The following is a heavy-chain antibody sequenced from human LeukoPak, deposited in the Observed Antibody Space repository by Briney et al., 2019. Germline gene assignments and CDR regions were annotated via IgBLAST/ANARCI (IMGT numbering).Heavy chain of an antibody. D-gene: IGHD1-1*01. Sequence: KPSETLSLTCTVSGGSISSYYWSWLRQPPGKGLEWIGYIYYSGSTNYNPSLKSRVTISVDTSKNQFSLKLSSVTAADTAVYYCARDRGTWNDDGFDYWGQGTLVTVSS. CDR2: IYYSGST. CDR3: ARDRGTWNDDGFDY. CDR1: GGSISSYY. V-gene: IGHV4-59*12. J-gene: IGHJ4*02.